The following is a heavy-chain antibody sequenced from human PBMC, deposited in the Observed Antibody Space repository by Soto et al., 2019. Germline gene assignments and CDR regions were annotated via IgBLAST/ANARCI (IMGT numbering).Heavy chain of an antibody. D-gene: IGHD6-13*01. CDR3: ARDWGSAAAGTNYYYYGMDV. Sequence: QVQLVQSGAEVKKPGASVKVSCKASGYTFTGYYMHWVRQAPGQGLEWMGWINTNSGGTNYAQKFQGTDTITRNTSISTAYMELSSLRSEDTAVYYCARDWGSAAAGTNYYYYGMDVWGQGTTVTVSS. J-gene: IGHJ6*02. CDR1: GYTFTGYY. CDR2: INTNSGGT. V-gene: IGHV1-2*02.